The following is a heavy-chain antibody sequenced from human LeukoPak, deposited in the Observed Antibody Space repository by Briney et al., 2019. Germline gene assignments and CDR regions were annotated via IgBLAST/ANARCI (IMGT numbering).Heavy chain of an antibody. CDR2: TKQDGSEK. Sequence: GGSLRLSCAASGFTFSSYDMHWVRQAPGKGLEWVANTKQDGSEKYYVDSVKGRFTISRDNAKNSLYLQMNSLRAEDTAVYYCARRRGYSGYDLDYWGQGTLVTVSS. D-gene: IGHD5-12*01. CDR3: ARRRGYSGYDLDY. J-gene: IGHJ4*02. V-gene: IGHV3-7*03. CDR1: GFTFSSYD.